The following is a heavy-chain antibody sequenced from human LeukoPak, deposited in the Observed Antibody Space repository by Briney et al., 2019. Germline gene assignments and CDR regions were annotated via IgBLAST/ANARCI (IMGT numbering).Heavy chain of an antibody. Sequence: GGSLRLSCTASGFTFTDYWMHWVRQRPGEGLVWVSHISTDGGRTNYADSVKGRFTTSRDNTKNTVYLQMSSLRAEDTAVYYCSPGFAFDVWGQGTMVTVSS. D-gene: IGHD2-15*01. CDR1: GFTFTDYW. J-gene: IGHJ3*01. CDR3: SPGFAFDV. V-gene: IGHV3-74*01. CDR2: ISTDGGRT.